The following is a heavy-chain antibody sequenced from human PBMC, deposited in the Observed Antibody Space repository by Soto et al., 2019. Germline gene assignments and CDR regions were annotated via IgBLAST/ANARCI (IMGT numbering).Heavy chain of an antibody. CDR3: AKDPFSSSRPWYFDY. J-gene: IGHJ4*02. Sequence: GGSLRLSCAASGFTFSSYAMSWVRQAPGKGLEWVSAISGSGGSTYYADSVKGRFTISRDNSKNTLYLKMNSLRAEDTAVYYCAKDPFSSSRPWYFDYWGQGTLVTVSS. V-gene: IGHV3-23*01. D-gene: IGHD6-13*01. CDR2: ISGSGGST. CDR1: GFTFSSYA.